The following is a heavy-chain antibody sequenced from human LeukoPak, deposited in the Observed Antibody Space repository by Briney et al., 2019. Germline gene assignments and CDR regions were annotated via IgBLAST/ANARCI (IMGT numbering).Heavy chain of an antibody. D-gene: IGHD4-11*01. CDR2: IFYSGST. CDR1: GGSISNSNW. Sequence: SETLSLTCAVSGGSISNSNWWSWVRQPPGKGLEWIGEIFYSGSTNYNPSLKSRVTLSLDKSKNQFSLQLSSVTAADTAVYYCAKSYSNYPPYFDYWGQGTLVTVSS. CDR3: AKSYSNYPPYFDY. J-gene: IGHJ4*02. V-gene: IGHV4-4*02.